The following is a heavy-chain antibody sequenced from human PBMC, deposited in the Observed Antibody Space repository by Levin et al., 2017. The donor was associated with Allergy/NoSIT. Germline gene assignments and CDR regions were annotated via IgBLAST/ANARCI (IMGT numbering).Heavy chain of an antibody. V-gene: IGHV4-30-2*01. CDR1: GGSISSGGYS. J-gene: IGHJ3*02. CDR2: IYHSGST. D-gene: IGHD3-10*01. CDR3: ARVGFGELLYGAAFDI. Sequence: SETLSLTCAVSGGSISSGGYSWSWIRQPPGTGLEWIGYIYHSGSTYYNPSLKSRVTISVDRSKNQFSLKLSSVTAADTAVYYCARVGFGELLYGAAFDIWGQGTMVTVSS.